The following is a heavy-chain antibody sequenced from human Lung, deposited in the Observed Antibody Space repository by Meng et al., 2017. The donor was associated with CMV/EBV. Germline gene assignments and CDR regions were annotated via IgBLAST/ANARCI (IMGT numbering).Heavy chain of an antibody. Sequence: GGSLRLXCVASGFTFDNYAMSWVRQAPGKGLEWVSGITGSGSSTYYADSVKGRFTISRDNSKNMLYLQVNSLRAEDTAVYYCVKGTGPAAIYYHGREVWGQGTXVNV. CDR1: GFTFDNYA. D-gene: IGHD2-2*01. V-gene: IGHV3-23*01. J-gene: IGHJ6*02. CDR2: ITGSGSST. CDR3: VKGTGPAAIYYHGREV.